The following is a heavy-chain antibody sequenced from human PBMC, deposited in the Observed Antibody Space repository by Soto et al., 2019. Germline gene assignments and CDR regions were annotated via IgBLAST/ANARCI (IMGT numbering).Heavy chain of an antibody. CDR1: GYKFTNYW. CDR2: IDPSDSYI. CDR3: AIVTAETAYHYFDF. Sequence: GESLKISCKGSGYKFTNYWLSWVRQTPGKGLEWMGRIDPSDSYINYSPSFRGHVTISIDESISTAHLQWSSLKASDTATYYCAIVTAETAYHYFDFWGQGTLVTVSS. J-gene: IGHJ4*02. V-gene: IGHV5-10-1*01. D-gene: IGHD1-1*01.